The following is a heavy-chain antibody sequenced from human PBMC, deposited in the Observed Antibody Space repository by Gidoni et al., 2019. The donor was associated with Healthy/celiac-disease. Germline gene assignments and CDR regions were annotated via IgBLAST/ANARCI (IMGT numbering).Heavy chain of an antibody. CDR3: TTGIAAAGTDYYYYGMDV. J-gene: IGHJ6*02. CDR2: IKSKTDGGTT. CDR1: GFTFSNAW. V-gene: IGHV3-15*01. D-gene: IGHD6-13*01. Sequence: EVQLVESGGGLVKPGGSLRLSCAASGFTFSNAWMSWVRQAPGKGLEWVGRIKSKTDGGTTDYAAPVKGRFTISRDDSKNTLYLQMNSLKTEDTAVYYCTTGIAAAGTDYYYYGMDVWGQGTTVTVSS.